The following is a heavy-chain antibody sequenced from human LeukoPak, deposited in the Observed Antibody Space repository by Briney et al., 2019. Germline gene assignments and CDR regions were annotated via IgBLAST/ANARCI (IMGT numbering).Heavy chain of an antibody. CDR2: IYTSGGT. V-gene: IGHV4-4*07. CDR1: GGSISSCYY. Sequence: SETLSLTCTVSGGSISSCYYWSWIRQPAGKGLEWIGRIYTSGGTDYNPSLKSRVTLSVDTSKNQFSLKLSSVTAADTAIFYCARAGYSSGWAFDYWGQGTLVTVSS. D-gene: IGHD6-19*01. J-gene: IGHJ4*02. CDR3: ARAGYSSGWAFDY.